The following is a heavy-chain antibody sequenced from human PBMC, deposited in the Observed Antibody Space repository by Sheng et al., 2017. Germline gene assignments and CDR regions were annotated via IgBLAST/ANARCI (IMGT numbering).Heavy chain of an antibody. D-gene: IGHD3-22*01. V-gene: IGHV1-69*09. Sequence: QVQLVQSGPEMKKPGSSVKVSCKVSGGTFSSHGITWVRQAPGQGLEWMGLIIPVVGIANYPQKFQGRVTITADKSTRTAYMEMSSLRSEDMAVYYCARGEEAYSESSGYSHKLAFRHWGQGTLVTVSS. J-gene: IGHJ1*01. CDR3: ARGEEAYSESSGYSHKLAFRH. CDR1: GGTFSSHG. CDR2: IIPVVGIA.